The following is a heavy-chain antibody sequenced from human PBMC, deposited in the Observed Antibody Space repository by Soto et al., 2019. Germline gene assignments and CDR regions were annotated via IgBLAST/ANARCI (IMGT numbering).Heavy chain of an antibody. CDR3: AKDLDIVVVVAAEGPLDY. V-gene: IGHV3-23*01. D-gene: IGHD2-15*01. J-gene: IGHJ4*02. Sequence: PGGSLRLSCAASGFTFSSYAMSWVRQAPGKGLEWVSAISGSGGSTYYADSVKGRFTISRDNSKNTLYLQMNSLRAEDTAVYYCAKDLDIVVVVAAEGPLDYWGQGTLVTVSS. CDR2: ISGSGGST. CDR1: GFTFSSYA.